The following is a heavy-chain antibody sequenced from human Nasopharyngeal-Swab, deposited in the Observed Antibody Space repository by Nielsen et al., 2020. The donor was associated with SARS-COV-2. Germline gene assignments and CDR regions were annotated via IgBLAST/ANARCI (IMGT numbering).Heavy chain of an antibody. CDR2: IYYSGST. Sequence: SETLSLTCTVSGGSVSSGSYYWSWIRQPPGKGLGWIGYIYYSGSTNYNPSLKSRVTISVDTSKNQFSLKLSSVTAADTAVYYCARGGIITPDAFDIWGQGTMVTVSS. J-gene: IGHJ3*02. CDR1: GGSVSSGSYY. CDR3: ARGGIITPDAFDI. V-gene: IGHV4-61*01. D-gene: IGHD1-14*01.